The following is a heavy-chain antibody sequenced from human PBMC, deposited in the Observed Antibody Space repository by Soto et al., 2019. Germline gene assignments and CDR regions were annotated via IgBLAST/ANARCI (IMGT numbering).Heavy chain of an antibody. J-gene: IGHJ5*02. CDR3: ATDQGSGNYLLDP. CDR1: GGTFSSYS. CDR2: IIPILGIV. V-gene: IGHV1-69*04. D-gene: IGHD3-10*01. Sequence: QVQLVQSGTEVKKPGSSVKVSCKASGGTFSSYSFSWVRQAPGQGLEWMGRIIPILGIVNYAQNIHGRVTITADKSTSTAYMDLSSLKSEDTAMYYCATDQGSGNYLLDPWGQGTLVTVSS.